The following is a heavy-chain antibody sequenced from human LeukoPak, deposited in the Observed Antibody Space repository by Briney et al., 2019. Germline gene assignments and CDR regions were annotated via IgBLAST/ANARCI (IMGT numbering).Heavy chain of an antibody. D-gene: IGHD3-10*01. CDR1: VGTFSSYA. CDR3: ARRIGSGSYYNEDYFDY. Sequence: ASVKVSCKASVGTFSSYAISWVRQAPGQGLEWMGGIIPICGTANYAQKFQGRVTITADESTSTAYMELSSLRSEDTAVYYCARRIGSGSYYNEDYFDYWGQGTLVTVSS. V-gene: IGHV1-69*13. CDR2: IIPICGTA. J-gene: IGHJ4*02.